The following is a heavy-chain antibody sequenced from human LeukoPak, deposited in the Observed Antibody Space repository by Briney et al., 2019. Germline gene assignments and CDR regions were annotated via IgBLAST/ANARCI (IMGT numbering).Heavy chain of an antibody. J-gene: IGHJ4*02. Sequence: SETLSLICTVSGGSISSSSYYWGWIRQPPGKGLEWIGSIYYSGSTYYNPSLKSRVTISVDTSKNQFSLKLSSVTAADTAVYYCARDPFYYGSGRREYFDYWGQGTLVTVSS. CDR3: ARDPFYYGSGRREYFDY. D-gene: IGHD3-10*01. CDR1: GGSISSSSYY. V-gene: IGHV4-39*07. CDR2: IYYSGST.